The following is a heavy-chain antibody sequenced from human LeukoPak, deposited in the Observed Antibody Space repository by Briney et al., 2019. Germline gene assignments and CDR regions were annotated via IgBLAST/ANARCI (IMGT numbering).Heavy chain of an antibody. J-gene: IGHJ4*02. Sequence: GGSLRLSCAASGFTFSSYSMNWVRQAPGKGLEWVSSISSSSSYIYYADSVKGRFTISRDNAKNSLYLQMNSLRAEDTAVYYCARAPSSSGRPDYWGQGTLVTVSS. D-gene: IGHD6-19*01. CDR2: ISSSSSYI. CDR1: GFTFSSYS. V-gene: IGHV3-21*01. CDR3: ARAPSSSGRPDY.